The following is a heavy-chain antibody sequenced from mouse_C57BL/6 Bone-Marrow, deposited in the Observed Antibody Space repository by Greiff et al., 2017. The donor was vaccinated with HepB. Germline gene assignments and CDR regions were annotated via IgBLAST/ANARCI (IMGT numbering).Heavy chain of an antibody. J-gene: IGHJ1*03. D-gene: IGHD1-1*01. Sequence: QVQLQQPGAELVMPGASVKLSCKASGYTFTSYWMHWVKQRPGQGLEWIGEIDPSDSYTNYNQKFKGNSTLTVDKSSSTAYMQLSSLTSEDSAVYYCASTTGVAMDWYFDVWGTGTTVTVSS. CDR1: GYTFTSYW. CDR2: IDPSDSYT. V-gene: IGHV1-69*01. CDR3: ASTTGVAMDWYFDV.